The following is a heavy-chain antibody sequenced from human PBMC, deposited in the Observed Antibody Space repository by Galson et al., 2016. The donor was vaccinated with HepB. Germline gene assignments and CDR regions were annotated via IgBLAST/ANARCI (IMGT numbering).Heavy chain of an antibody. D-gene: IGHD3-16*01. Sequence: SLRLSCAVSGFTFSDYWIHWVRQVPGKGLVWVSRISPDGSNAIYADSVKGRFTISRDNAKNTLYLQMNSLRVEDTAVYYCARIREGGPWGQGTLVTVSS. CDR2: ISPDGSNA. CDR3: ARIREGGP. J-gene: IGHJ5*02. CDR1: GFTFSDYW. V-gene: IGHV3-74*01.